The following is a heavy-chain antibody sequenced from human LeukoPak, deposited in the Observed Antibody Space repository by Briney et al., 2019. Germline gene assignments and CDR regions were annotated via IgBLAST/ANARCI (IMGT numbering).Heavy chain of an antibody. Sequence: GGSLTLSCTPSGLTFGDYAMSWVRQAPGKGLEWVGFIRSKAYGGTTEYAASVKGRFTISRDDSKSIAYLQMNSLKTEDTAVYYCTRDRGSYDFWSGYYTGDYWGQGTLVTVSS. D-gene: IGHD3-3*01. CDR3: TRDRGSYDFWSGYYTGDY. V-gene: IGHV3-49*04. CDR1: GLTFGDYA. J-gene: IGHJ4*02. CDR2: IRSKAYGGTT.